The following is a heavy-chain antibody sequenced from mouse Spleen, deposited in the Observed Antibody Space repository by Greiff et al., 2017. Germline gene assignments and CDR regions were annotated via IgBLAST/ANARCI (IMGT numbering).Heavy chain of an antibody. J-gene: IGHJ1*01. D-gene: IGHD2-3*01. CDR3: ASRDGYYRYFDV. Sequence: EVHLVESGGGLVKPGGSLKLSCAASGFTFSDYGMHWVRQAPEKGLEWVAYISSGSSTIYYADTVKGRFTISRDNAKNTLFLQMTSLRSEDTAMYYCASRDGYYRYFDVWGAGTTVTVSS. V-gene: IGHV5-17*01. CDR1: GFTFSDYG. CDR2: ISSGSSTI.